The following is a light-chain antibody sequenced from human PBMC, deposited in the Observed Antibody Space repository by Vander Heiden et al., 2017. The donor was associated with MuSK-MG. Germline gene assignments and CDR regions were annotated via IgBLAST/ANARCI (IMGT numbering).Light chain of an antibody. CDR2: DTS. CDR1: QSVSSN. Sequence: EIVMTQSPATLSVSPGERATLSCRASQSVSSNLAWYQQKPGQAPRLLMYDTSIRATGIPARFSGSGYGTEFTLTISSLQSEDFAVYYCQQHNNWPPYTCGQGTQLEIK. CDR3: QQHNNWPPYT. V-gene: IGKV3-15*01. J-gene: IGKJ2*01.